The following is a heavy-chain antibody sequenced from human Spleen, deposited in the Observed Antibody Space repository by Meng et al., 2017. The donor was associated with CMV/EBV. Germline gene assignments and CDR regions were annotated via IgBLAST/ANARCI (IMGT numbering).Heavy chain of an antibody. Sequence: GGSLRLSCAASGFTFSSFAMNWVRQAPGKGLEWVSSISSTGTYIYYADSLKGRFTISRDNAKNSVYLELNSLRVEDTAIYYCARGFADGIYWGQGTRVTVSS. CDR2: ISSTGTYI. J-gene: IGHJ4*02. CDR3: ARGFADGIY. D-gene: IGHD3-10*01. CDR1: GFTFSSFA. V-gene: IGHV3-21*06.